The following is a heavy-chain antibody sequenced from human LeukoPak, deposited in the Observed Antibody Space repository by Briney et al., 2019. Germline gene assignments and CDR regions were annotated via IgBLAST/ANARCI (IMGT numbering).Heavy chain of an antibody. J-gene: IGHJ4*02. CDR3: GRRGSTSWYVY. CDR1: GFTFSSYW. CDR2: IKQDGSEK. V-gene: IGHV3-7*01. D-gene: IGHD6-13*01. Sequence: PGGSLRLSCAASGFTFSSYWMSWVRQAPGKGVEWVASIKQDGSEKYYVDSVKGRFTISRDNAKNSVYLQMNSLRAEDTAVYYCGRRGSTSWYVYWGQGTLVTVSS.